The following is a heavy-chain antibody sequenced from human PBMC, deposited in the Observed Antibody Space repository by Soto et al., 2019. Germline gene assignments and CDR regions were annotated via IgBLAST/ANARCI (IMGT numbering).Heavy chain of an antibody. J-gene: IGHJ4*02. CDR2: SRDKGNSYST. Sequence: EVQLVESGGGLVKPGGSLRLSCAGSGFTFSDYYIDWVRQAPGKGLEWVGRSRDKGNSYSTDYAASVKGRFTVSRDASKNSLYLQMNSLKTEDTALYYCTRSIVGTTSSDYWGQGTRVTVSS. V-gene: IGHV3-72*01. CDR3: TRSIVGTTSSDY. D-gene: IGHD1-26*01. CDR1: GFTFSDYY.